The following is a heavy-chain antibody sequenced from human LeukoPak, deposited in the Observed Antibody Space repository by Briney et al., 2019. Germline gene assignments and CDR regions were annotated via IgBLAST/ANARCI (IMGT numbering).Heavy chain of an antibody. J-gene: IGHJ4*02. CDR3: ARADYGGYFDY. D-gene: IGHD4-23*01. CDR1: GGSFSGYY. Sequence: SETLSLTCAVYGGSFSGYYWSWIRQTPGKGLEWIGEINHSGSTNYNPSLKSRVTISVDTSKNQFSLKLSSVTAADTAVYYCARADYGGYFDYWGQGTLVTVSS. V-gene: IGHV4-34*01. CDR2: INHSGST.